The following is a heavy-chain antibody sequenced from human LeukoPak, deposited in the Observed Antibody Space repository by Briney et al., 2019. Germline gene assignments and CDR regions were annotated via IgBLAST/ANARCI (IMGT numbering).Heavy chain of an antibody. CDR2: ITAGGGSI. CDR1: GFHFSSHA. J-gene: IGHJ4*02. D-gene: IGHD5-18*01. CDR3: ANSYGHDY. Sequence: GGSLRLSCAASGFHFSSHAMTWVRQTPTKGLEWVSSITAGGGSIQYADSVKGRFTISRDNSKNTLYLQMNSLRAEDTAVYYCANSYGHDYWGQGTLVTVSS. V-gene: IGHV3-23*01.